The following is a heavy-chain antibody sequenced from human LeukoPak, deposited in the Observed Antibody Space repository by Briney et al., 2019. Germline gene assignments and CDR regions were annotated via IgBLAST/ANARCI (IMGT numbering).Heavy chain of an antibody. CDR2: ISGSGIST. Sequence: GGSLRLSCAASGFTFSDHAMSWVRQAPAKGLEWVSTISGSGISTFFADSVKGRFTISRDNSRNTLFLQMNSLRAEDTALFYCAKGDNNILTGYYNSFDSWGQGTLVTVSS. CDR3: AKGDNNILTGYYNSFDS. J-gene: IGHJ4*02. CDR1: GFTFSDHA. D-gene: IGHD3-9*01. V-gene: IGHV3-23*01.